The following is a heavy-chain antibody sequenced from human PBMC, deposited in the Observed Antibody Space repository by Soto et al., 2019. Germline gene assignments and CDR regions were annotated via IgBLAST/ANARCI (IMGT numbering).Heavy chain of an antibody. J-gene: IGHJ5*02. CDR2: IYSSGDT. CDR3: ARDPGYGMCVSFDP. V-gene: IGHV3-66*01. D-gene: IGHD3-16*01. Sequence: EVQLVESGGGLVQPGGSLRLSCAASGFSVSDNYMSWVRQAPGKGLEWISVIYSSGDTYYADSVKGRLTISRENSRNTLYLQINDLRVEDTAIYYCARDPGYGMCVSFDPWGPGIPVTVSS. CDR1: GFSVSDNY.